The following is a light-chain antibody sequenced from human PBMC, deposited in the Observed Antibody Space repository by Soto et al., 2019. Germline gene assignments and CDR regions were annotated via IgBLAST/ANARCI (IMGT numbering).Light chain of an antibody. J-gene: IGKJ5*01. CDR1: QSISKSN. Sequence: EIVLTQSPGTLSLSPGEGAALSCRASQSISKSNLAWYQHKPGQAPRLLIYAASSRATGSPDRFSGGGSGTDFTLTISRLEPEDFAVYYCQQYGYSPITFGQGTRLEIK. V-gene: IGKV3-20*01. CDR2: AAS. CDR3: QQYGYSPIT.